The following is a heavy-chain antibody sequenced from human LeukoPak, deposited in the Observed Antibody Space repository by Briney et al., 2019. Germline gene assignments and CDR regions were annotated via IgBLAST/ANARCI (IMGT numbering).Heavy chain of an antibody. CDR3: ARDYDFWSAYENNAFDT. J-gene: IGHJ3*02. CDR2: IYYSGST. CDR1: GGSISSSSYY. V-gene: IGHV4-39*07. Sequence: SETLSLTCTVSGGSISSSSYYWGWIRQPPGKGLEWIGSIYYSGSTYYNPSLRSRLTILVDTSKNQFSLRLTSVTAADTAVYYCARDYDFWSAYENNAFDTWGQGTMVTVSS. D-gene: IGHD3-3*01.